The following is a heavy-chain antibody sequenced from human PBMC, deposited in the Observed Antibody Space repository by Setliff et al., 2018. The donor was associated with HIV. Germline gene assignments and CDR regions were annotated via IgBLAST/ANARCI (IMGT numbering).Heavy chain of an antibody. D-gene: IGHD1-26*01. V-gene: IGHV1-69*10. Sequence: SVKVSCKASGDTFSSYAISWVRQAPGQGLEWMGGIIPILGMAKYTQKFQGRVTITADASTRTVYMELSSLRSEDTAVYYCARGADGDYHYYMDVWGKGTTVTVSS. CDR3: ARGADGDYHYYMDV. CDR1: GDTFSSYA. CDR2: IIPILGMA. J-gene: IGHJ6*03.